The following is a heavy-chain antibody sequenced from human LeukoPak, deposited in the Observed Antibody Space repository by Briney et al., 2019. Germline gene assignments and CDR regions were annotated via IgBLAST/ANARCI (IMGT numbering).Heavy chain of an antibody. D-gene: IGHD1-7*01. V-gene: IGHV3-9*01. CDR3: AKEDWNYMFDP. CDR1: GFTFDDYA. Sequence: GGSLRLSCAASGFTFDDYAMHWVRQAPGKGLEWVSGISWNSGSIGYADSVKGRVTISRDNAKNSLYLQMNSLRAEDTALYYCAKEDWNYMFDPWGQGTLVTVSS. CDR2: ISWNSGSI. J-gene: IGHJ5*02.